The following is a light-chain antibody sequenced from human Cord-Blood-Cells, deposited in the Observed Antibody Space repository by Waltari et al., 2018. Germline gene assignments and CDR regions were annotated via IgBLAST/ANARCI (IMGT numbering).Light chain of an antibody. CDR2: EGS. CDR3: CSYAGSSNWV. Sequence: QSARPQPAHVSGAPGQALTIACTGTSSDVGRYNLASWYQQHPGKAPKLMIYEGSKRPSGVSNRFSGSKSGNTASLTISGLQAEDEADYYCCSYAGSSNWVFGGGTKLTVL. V-gene: IGLV2-23*01. J-gene: IGLJ3*02. CDR1: SSDVGRYNL.